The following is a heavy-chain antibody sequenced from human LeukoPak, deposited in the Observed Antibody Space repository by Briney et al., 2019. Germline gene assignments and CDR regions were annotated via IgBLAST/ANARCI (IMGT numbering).Heavy chain of an antibody. Sequence: GRSLRLSCAASGFTFSSYAMHWVRQAPGKGLEWVAVISYDGSNKYYADSVKGRLTISRDNSKNTLYLQMNSLRAEDTAVYYCARGYFDWLSPTYNWFDPWGQGTLVTVSS. D-gene: IGHD3-9*01. V-gene: IGHV3-30*04. CDR2: ISYDGSNK. CDR1: GFTFSSYA. J-gene: IGHJ5*02. CDR3: ARGYFDWLSPTYNWFDP.